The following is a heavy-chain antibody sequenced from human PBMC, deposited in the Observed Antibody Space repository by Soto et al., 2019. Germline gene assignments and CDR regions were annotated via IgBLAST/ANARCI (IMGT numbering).Heavy chain of an antibody. V-gene: IGHV1-69*13. J-gene: IGHJ6*02. CDR3: ARGSGGSSYYYYGMDV. CDR2: IIPIFGTA. Sequence: SVKVSCKASGGTFSSYAINWVRQAPGQGLEWMGGIIPIFGTANYAQKFQGRVTITADESTSTAYMEPSSLRSEDTAVYYCARGSGGSSYYYYGMDVWGQGTTVTVSS. D-gene: IGHD2-15*01. CDR1: GGTFSSYA.